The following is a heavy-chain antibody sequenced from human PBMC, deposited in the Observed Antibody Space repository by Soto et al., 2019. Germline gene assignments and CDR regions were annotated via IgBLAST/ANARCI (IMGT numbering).Heavy chain of an antibody. J-gene: IGHJ4*02. D-gene: IGHD6-19*01. CDR3: ASEQWLSSGGNDY. Sequence: QLQLQESGPGLVKPSETLSLTCTVSGGSISSSSYYWGWIRQPPGKGLEWIGSIYYSGSTYYTPSLKSRVTISVDTSKNQFSLKLSSVTAADTAVYYCASEQWLSSGGNDYWGQGTLVTVSS. V-gene: IGHV4-39*01. CDR1: GGSISSSSYY. CDR2: IYYSGST.